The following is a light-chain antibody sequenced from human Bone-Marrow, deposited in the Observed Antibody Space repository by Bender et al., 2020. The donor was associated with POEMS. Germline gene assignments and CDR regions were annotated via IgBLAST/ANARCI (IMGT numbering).Light chain of an antibody. J-gene: IGLJ1*01. Sequence: QSALTQPASVSGSPGQSITISCTGTSSDVGGYTSVSWYQQHAGQAPKLMIYEVTDRPSGVSNRFSGSKSGNTASLTISGLQAEDDADYYCSSYTSSNTLVFGTGTKVTVL. CDR1: SSDVGGYTS. V-gene: IGLV2-14*01. CDR2: EVT. CDR3: SSYTSSNTLV.